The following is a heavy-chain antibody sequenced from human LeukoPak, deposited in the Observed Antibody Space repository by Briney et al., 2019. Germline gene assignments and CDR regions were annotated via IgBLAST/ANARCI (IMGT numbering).Heavy chain of an antibody. CDR1: GYSFTAYY. CDR3: AIQPWGSGNNWYFDF. CDR2: ISPNSGGT. V-gene: IGHV1-2*02. J-gene: IGHJ2*01. D-gene: IGHD7-27*01. Sequence: ASVKVSCKASGYSFTAYYIHWVRQAPGQGLGWMGWISPNSGGTDYAQKFLGRVTMTRDTSISTAYMELSSLTSDDTAVYYCAIQPWGSGNNWYFDFWGRGTLVTVSS.